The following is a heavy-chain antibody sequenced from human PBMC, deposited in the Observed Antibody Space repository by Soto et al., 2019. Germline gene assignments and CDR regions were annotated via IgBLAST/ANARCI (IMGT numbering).Heavy chain of an antibody. CDR1: GYTFTSYA. CDR2: INAGNGNT. Sequence: ASVKVSCKASGYTFTSYAMHWVRQAPGQRLEWMGWINAGNGNTKYSQKFQGRVTITRDTSASTAYMELSSLRSEDTAVYYCAKQRGGDYDILTGYLIAYWGQGTLVTVSS. D-gene: IGHD3-9*01. CDR3: AKQRGGDYDILTGYLIAY. V-gene: IGHV1-3*01. J-gene: IGHJ4*02.